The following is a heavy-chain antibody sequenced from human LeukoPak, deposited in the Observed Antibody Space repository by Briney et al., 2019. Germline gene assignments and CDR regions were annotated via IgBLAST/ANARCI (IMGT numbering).Heavy chain of an antibody. V-gene: IGHV1-46*01. J-gene: IGHJ6*02. CDR1: GYTFTSYY. CDR2: INPSGGST. Sequence: ASVKVSCKASGYTFTSYYMHWVRQAPGQGLEWMGIINPSGGSTSFAQKFQGRVTMTRDTSTSTAYMELSSLRSEDTAVYYCASHYYDILTGPRPNYYYGMDVWGQGTTVTVSS. CDR3: ASHYYDILTGPRPNYYYGMDV. D-gene: IGHD3-9*01.